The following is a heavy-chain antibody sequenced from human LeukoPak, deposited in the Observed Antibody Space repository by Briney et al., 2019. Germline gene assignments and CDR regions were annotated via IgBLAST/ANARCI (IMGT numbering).Heavy chain of an antibody. CDR3: ARDLTTPGTTGPDY. CDR2: ISSSSSYI. D-gene: IGHD1-1*01. CDR1: GFTFSSYS. V-gene: IGHV3-21*01. J-gene: IGHJ4*02. Sequence: GGSLRLSCAASGFTFSSYSMNWVRQAPGKGLEWVSSISSSSSYIYYADSVKGRFTISRDNAKNSLYPQMNSLRAEDTAVYYCARDLTTPGTTGPDYWGQGTLVTVSS.